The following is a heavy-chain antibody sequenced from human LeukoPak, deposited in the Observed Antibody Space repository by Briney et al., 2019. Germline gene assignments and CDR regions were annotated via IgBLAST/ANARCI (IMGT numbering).Heavy chain of an antibody. CDR2: IYYSRST. J-gene: IGHJ4*02. CDR1: GGSISSSSYY. Sequence: SGTLSLSCAASGGSISSSSYYWGWIRPPPGKELVWTGSIYYSRSTYYNPSLRSRATISVDTSKNQFSLKLSSVTAADTAVYYCASHRVGALDGDYFYSWGQGTLVTVSS. D-gene: IGHD1-26*01. V-gene: IGHV4-39*01. CDR3: ASHRVGALDGDYFYS.